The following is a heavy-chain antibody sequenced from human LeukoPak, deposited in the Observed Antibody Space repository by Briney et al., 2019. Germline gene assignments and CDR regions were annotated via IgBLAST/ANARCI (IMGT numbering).Heavy chain of an antibody. CDR2: ISWNSGSI. V-gene: IGHV3-9*01. Sequence: GGSLRLSCAASGFTFDDDAMHWVRQAPGKGLEWVSGISWNSGSIGYADSVKGRFTISRDNAKNSLYLQMNSLRAEDTALYYCAKDRAAAGLDAFDIWGQGTMVTVSS. D-gene: IGHD6-13*01. CDR1: GFTFDDDA. J-gene: IGHJ3*02. CDR3: AKDRAAAGLDAFDI.